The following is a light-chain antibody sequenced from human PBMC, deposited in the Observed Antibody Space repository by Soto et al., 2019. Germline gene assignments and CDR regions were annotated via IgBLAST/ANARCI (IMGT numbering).Light chain of an antibody. CDR3: CSYAGSYNHAV. CDR1: SSDVGAYNY. J-gene: IGLJ7*02. Sequence: QSVLTQPRSVSGSPGQSVTLSCTGTSSDVGAYNYVSWYHQHPGKAPKLIIYDVSERPSGVPDRFSGSKSGNTASLTISGLQAEDEADYYCCSYAGSYNHAVFGGGTQLPAL. CDR2: DVS. V-gene: IGLV2-11*01.